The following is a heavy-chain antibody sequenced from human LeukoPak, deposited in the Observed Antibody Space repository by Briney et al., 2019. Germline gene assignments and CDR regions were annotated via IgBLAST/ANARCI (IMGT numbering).Heavy chain of an antibody. D-gene: IGHD3-3*01. CDR2: ISGSGSRT. J-gene: IGHJ3*02. Sequence: PGGSLRLSCTASGFTFSSYAMSWVRQAPGKGLDWVSGISGSGSRTYYADSVKGRFTISRDNSKNTLYLQMNSLRAEDTAVYYCAKDYHPLLEGARDAFDIWGQGTMVTVSS. V-gene: IGHV3-23*01. CDR1: GFTFSSYA. CDR3: AKDYHPLLEGARDAFDI.